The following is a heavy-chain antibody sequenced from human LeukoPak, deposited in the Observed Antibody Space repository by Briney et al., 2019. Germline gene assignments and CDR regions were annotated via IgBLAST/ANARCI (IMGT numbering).Heavy chain of an antibody. CDR2: IDPNSGGT. V-gene: IGHV1-2*02. CDR3: ARANALYCSSTSCLFDY. D-gene: IGHD2-2*01. CDR1: GYTFTDYY. J-gene: IGHJ4*02. Sequence: ASVKVSCKASGYTFTDYYIHWVRQAPGQGLEWMAWIDPNSGGTYYAQNFHDRITLTRDTSISTAYMELSRLRSDDTAIYYCARANALYCSSTSCLFDYWGQGTLVTVSS.